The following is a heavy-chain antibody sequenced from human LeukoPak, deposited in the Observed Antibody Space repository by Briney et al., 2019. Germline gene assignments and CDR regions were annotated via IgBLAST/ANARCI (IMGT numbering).Heavy chain of an antibody. J-gene: IGHJ4*02. CDR3: AKSMGRRVEEISSFDI. D-gene: IGHD2/OR15-2a*01. CDR2: VSYDGRKT. V-gene: IGHV3-30*18. CDR1: GFTFSTYD. Sequence: RGSLRLSCAASGFTFSTYDMHWVRQAAGTGLEWVAVVSYDGRKTSYAASVKGRFTISRDNSKNTVSLQMDSLRVEDTALFYCAKSMGRRVEEISSFDIWGQGIQVIVSS.